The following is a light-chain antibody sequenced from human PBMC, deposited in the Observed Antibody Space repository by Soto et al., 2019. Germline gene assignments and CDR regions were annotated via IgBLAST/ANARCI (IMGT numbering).Light chain of an antibody. V-gene: IGLV2-14*01. J-gene: IGLJ1*01. Sequence: QSALNQPASVSGAPGQSSTISCTGTSSDVGGYNYVSWYQQHPGKAPKLMIYDVSNRPSGVSNRFSGSKSGNTASLTISGLQAEDEADYYCSSYTSSSTPYVFGTGTKVTVL. CDR1: SSDVGGYNY. CDR2: DVS. CDR3: SSYTSSSTPYV.